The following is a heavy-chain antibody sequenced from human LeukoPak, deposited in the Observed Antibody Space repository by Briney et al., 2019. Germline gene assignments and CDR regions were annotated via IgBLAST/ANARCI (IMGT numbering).Heavy chain of an antibody. CDR2: ISYDGSQK. CDR1: GFTFSNYA. CDR3: ATEQWLDGNAFDI. V-gene: IGHV3-30*04. J-gene: IGHJ3*02. D-gene: IGHD6-19*01. Sequence: GGSLRLSCAASGFTFSNYAMHWVRQAPGKGLEWVAVISYDGSQKYHADSVKGRFTISRDNSKNTLFPQMNSLRPEDTAVYYCATEQWLDGNAFDIWGQGTMVTVSS.